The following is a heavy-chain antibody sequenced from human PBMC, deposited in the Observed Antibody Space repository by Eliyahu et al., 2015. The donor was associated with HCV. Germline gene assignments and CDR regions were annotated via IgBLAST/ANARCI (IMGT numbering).Heavy chain of an antibody. V-gene: IGHV3-21*01. J-gene: IGHJ1*01. D-gene: IGHD2-21*02. Sequence: EVHLVESGGGLVKPGGSLRLSCAASGFTFSTYSMNWVRQAPGKGLEWVSSISSSSSYMYYADSVKGRFTMSRDNAKNSLYLQMNSLRAEDTAVYYCARWGGGTYCAGDCYFPFQHWGQGTLVTVSS. CDR3: ARWGGGTYCAGDCYFPFQH. CDR2: ISSSSSYM. CDR1: GFTFSTYS.